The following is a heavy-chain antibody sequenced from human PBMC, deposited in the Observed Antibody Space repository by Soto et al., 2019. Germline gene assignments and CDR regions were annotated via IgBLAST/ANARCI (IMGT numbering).Heavy chain of an antibody. CDR1: GYSFTSYW. CDR3: ARLRVGQWLVPPLDY. Sequence: GASLKITWKGSGYSFTSYWIIWGRQMPWKGLEWMGRIDPSDSYTNYSPSFQGHVTISADKSISTAYLQWSSLKASDTAMYYCARLRVGQWLVPPLDYWGQGTLVTVSS. CDR2: IDPSDSYT. J-gene: IGHJ4*02. D-gene: IGHD6-19*01. V-gene: IGHV5-10-1*01.